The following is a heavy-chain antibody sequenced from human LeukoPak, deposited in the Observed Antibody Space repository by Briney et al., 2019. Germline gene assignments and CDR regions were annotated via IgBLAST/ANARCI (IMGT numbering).Heavy chain of an antibody. Sequence: SETLSLTCAVSGAPIGSNNWWWSWVRQPPGKGLEWIGYIYYSGSTNYNPSLKSRVTISVDTSKNQFSLKLSSVTAADTAVYYCASGGSSGWHEADYWGQGTLVTVSS. CDR3: ASGGSSGWHEADY. J-gene: IGHJ4*02. CDR2: IYYSGST. CDR1: GAPIGSNNW. V-gene: IGHV4-4*02. D-gene: IGHD6-19*01.